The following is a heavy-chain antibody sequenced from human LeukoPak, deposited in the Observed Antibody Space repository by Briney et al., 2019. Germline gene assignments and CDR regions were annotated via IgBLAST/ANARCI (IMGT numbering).Heavy chain of an antibody. CDR2: INAGNGNT. Sequence: ASVKVSCKASGCTFTSYAMHWVRQAPGQRLEWMGWINAGNGNTRYSQKFQGRVTITRDTSASTAYMELSSLRSEDTAVYYCARGVAAPYYFDYWGQGTLVTVSS. D-gene: IGHD6-25*01. J-gene: IGHJ4*02. CDR3: ARGVAAPYYFDY. CDR1: GCTFTSYA. V-gene: IGHV1-3*01.